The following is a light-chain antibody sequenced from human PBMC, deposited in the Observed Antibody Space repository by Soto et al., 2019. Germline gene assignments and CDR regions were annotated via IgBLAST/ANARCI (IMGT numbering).Light chain of an antibody. V-gene: IGLV1-51*01. CDR3: GTWDISLSVV. Sequence: QSVLTQPPSVSAAPGQKVTISCSGSSSNIAKNYVYWYHQLPGTAPKLLIFDNDKRPSGIPDRFSGSKSGTSATLGITGLQTGDEADYYCGTWDISLSVVFGGGTQLTVL. CDR1: SSNIAKNY. J-gene: IGLJ2*01. CDR2: DND.